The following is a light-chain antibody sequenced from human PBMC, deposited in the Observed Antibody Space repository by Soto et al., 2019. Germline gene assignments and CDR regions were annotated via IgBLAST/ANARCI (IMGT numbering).Light chain of an antibody. CDR2: GAS. J-gene: IGKJ1*01. V-gene: IGKV3-20*01. CDR3: QQYGSSPSWT. Sequence: EIVLTQSPCTLSLSPGERATLSCRAIQSVSSSYLAWYQQKPGQAPRLLIYGASSRATVIPDRFSGSGSGTDFTLTISRLEPEDFAVYYCQQYGSSPSWTFGQGTKVDIK. CDR1: QSVSSSY.